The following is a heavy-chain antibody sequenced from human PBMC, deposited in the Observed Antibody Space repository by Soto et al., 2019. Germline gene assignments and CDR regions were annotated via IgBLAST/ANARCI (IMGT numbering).Heavy chain of an antibody. J-gene: IGHJ6*02. CDR2: IISIFGTT. V-gene: IGHV1-69*01. CDR3: ATPLDYAMRGWDGLDV. CDR1: GGTFSSYV. D-gene: IGHD2-8*01. Sequence: QVQLVQSGAEVKKPGSSVKVSCKASGGTFSSYVIGWVRQAPGEGLEWMGGIISIFGTTHYAQRFQGRVTITADESPSTAYMELSSLRSEDTAAYYCATPLDYAMRGWDGLDVWGQGTTVTVSS.